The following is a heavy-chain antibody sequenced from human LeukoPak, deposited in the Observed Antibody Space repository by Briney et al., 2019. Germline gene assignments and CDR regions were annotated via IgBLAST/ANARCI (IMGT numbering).Heavy chain of an antibody. V-gene: IGHV1-69*13. D-gene: IGHD3-3*01. J-gene: IGHJ4*02. CDR2: IIPIFGTA. CDR1: GGTFSSYA. CDR3: ASLYYDFWSGSRGSDY. Sequence: SVKVSCKASGGTFSSYAISWVRQAPGQGLEWMGGIIPIFGTANYAQKFQGRVTITADESTSTAYMELSSLRSEDTAVYCCASLYYDFWSGSRGSDYWGQGTLVTVSS.